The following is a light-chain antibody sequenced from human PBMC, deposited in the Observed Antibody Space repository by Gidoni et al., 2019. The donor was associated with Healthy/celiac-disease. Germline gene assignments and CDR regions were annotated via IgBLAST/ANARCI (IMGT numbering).Light chain of an antibody. CDR2: SNN. Sequence: QSVLTQPPPASGTPGQRATISCSGSSSNIGRNTVNWYQQLPKTAPKLLIYSNNPRPSGVPNRFSGSKSGTSASLAISGLQSEDEADYYCAAWDDSLNGWVFGGGTKLTVL. CDR1: SSNIGRNT. J-gene: IGLJ3*02. V-gene: IGLV1-44*01. CDR3: AAWDDSLNGWV.